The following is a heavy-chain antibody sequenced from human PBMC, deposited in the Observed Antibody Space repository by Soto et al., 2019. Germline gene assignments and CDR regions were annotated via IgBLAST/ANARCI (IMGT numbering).Heavy chain of an antibody. D-gene: IGHD3-10*01. J-gene: IGHJ6*02. V-gene: IGHV1-18*01. CDR1: GYTFTSYG. CDR2: ISAYNGNT. CDR3: ARGSPYYYGSGSLMTYYYYYGMGV. Sequence: VASVKVSCKASGYTFTSYGISWVRQAPGQGLEWMGWISAYNGNTNYAQKLQGRVTMTTDTSTSTAYMELRSLRSDDTAVYYCARGSPYYYGSGSLMTYYYYYGMGVWGQGTTVTVSS.